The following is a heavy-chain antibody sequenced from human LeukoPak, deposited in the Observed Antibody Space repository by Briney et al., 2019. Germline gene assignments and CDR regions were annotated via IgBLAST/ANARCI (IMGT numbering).Heavy chain of an antibody. CDR3: ASFPRAGNFDY. V-gene: IGHV4-59*01. CDR1: GGSISIYY. Sequence: PSETLSLTCTVSGGSISIYYWSWIRQPPGKGLEWIRHIYYSGSTNYNPSLKSRVTTSVDTSKLQFSLMRSSVTAADTAVYYCASFPRAGNFDYWGQGTLVTVSS. D-gene: IGHD6-19*01. CDR2: IYYSGST. J-gene: IGHJ4*02.